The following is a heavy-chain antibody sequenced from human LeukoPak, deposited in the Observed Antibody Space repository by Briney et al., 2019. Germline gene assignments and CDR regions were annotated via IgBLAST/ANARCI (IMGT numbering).Heavy chain of an antibody. V-gene: IGHV4-4*07. CDR3: VTGGGDLDH. D-gene: IGHD2-21*01. CDR1: GGSISSFC. CDR2: YCSSGNT. J-gene: IGHJ5*02. Sequence: SETLSLTCTVSGGSISSFCWSWIRQPAGKVLEWIGRYCSSGNTNYNPSLKSRVTMSVDTFQNQFSLKLSSVTAADTAVYYCVTGGGDLDHWGQGTLVTVSS.